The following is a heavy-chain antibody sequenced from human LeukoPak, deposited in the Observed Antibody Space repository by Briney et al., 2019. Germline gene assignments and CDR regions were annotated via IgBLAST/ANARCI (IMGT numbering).Heavy chain of an antibody. Sequence: GESLKISCKGSGYSFTSYWIGWVRQMPGKGLEWMGIIYPGDSDTRYSPSFQGQVTISADKSISTAYQQWGSLKASDTAMYYCARLSDQRAFDIWGQGTMVTVSS. CDR1: GYSFTSYW. V-gene: IGHV5-51*01. CDR3: ARLSDQRAFDI. J-gene: IGHJ3*02. CDR2: IYPGDSDT. D-gene: IGHD5/OR15-5a*01.